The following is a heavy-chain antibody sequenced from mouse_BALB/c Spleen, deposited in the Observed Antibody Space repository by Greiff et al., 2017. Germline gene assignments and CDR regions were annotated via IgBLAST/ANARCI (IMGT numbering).Heavy chain of an antibody. V-gene: IGHV5-12-1*01. D-gene: IGHD2-2*01. CDR1: GFAFSSYD. J-gene: IGHJ4*01. CDR2: ISSGGGST. Sequence: EVQLVESGGGLVKPGGSLKLSCAASGFAFSSYDMSWVRQTPEKRLEWVAYISSGGGSTYYPDTVKGRFTISRDNAKNTLYLQMSSLKSEDTAMYYCARPPYGDDASMDYWGQGTSVTVSS. CDR3: ARPPYGDDASMDY.